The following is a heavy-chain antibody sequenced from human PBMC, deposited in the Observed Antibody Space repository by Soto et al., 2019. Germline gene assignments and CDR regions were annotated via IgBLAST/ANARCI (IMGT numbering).Heavy chain of an antibody. CDR2: IYYSGST. J-gene: IGHJ4*02. CDR3: ASQYGWLRTPFDY. D-gene: IGHD5-12*01. Sequence: SETLSLTCTVSGGSISSSSYYWGWIRQPPGKGLEWIGSIYYSGSTYYNPSLKSRVTISVDTSKNQFSLKLSSVTAADTAVYYCASQYGWLRTPFDYWGQGTLVTVSS. CDR1: GGSISSSSYY. V-gene: IGHV4-39*01.